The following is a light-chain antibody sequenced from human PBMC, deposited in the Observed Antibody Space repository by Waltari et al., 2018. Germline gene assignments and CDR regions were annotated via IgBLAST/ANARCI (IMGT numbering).Light chain of an antibody. Sequence: EIMLTQSPDFQSVTPKEKVTITCRASQTIGSSLHWSQQKPDQSPKLLIKYAALSVSGVSSRFNGSGSGRDFTLTINALEGEDVATYYCQQSATLPYTFGQGTKLEMK. CDR3: QQSATLPYT. V-gene: IGKV6-21*01. CDR1: QTIGSS. J-gene: IGKJ2*01. CDR2: YAA.